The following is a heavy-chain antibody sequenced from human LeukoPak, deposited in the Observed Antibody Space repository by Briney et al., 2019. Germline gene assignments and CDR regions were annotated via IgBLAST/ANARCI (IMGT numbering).Heavy chain of an antibody. V-gene: IGHV3-53*01. D-gene: IGHD4-23*01. CDR1: GFTVSSNY. CDR2: IYSGGST. Sequence: GGSLRLSCAASGFTVSSNYMSWVRQAPGKGLEWVSVIYSGGSTYYADSVKGRFTISRDNSKNTLCLQMNSLRAEDTAVYYCARERVVTPGSPEIYYDYWGQGTLVTVSS. CDR3: ARERVVTPGSPEIYYDY. J-gene: IGHJ4*02.